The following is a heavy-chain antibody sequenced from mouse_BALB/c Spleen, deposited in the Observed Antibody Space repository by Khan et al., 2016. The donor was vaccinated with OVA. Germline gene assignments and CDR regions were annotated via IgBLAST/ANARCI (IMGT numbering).Heavy chain of an antibody. Sequence: QVHVKQSGAELVRPGASVKLSCKTSGYIFTSYWIHWVKQRSGQGIEWIARIYPGTDNTYFNEKLKDQATLTPDKSSSTAYMHLSSLKSEDSAVYFCAREEALYYFDYWGQGTTLTVSS. D-gene: IGHD1-1*01. V-gene: IGHV1-76*01. CDR1: GYIFTSYW. J-gene: IGHJ2*01. CDR2: IYPGTDNT. CDR3: AREEALYYFDY.